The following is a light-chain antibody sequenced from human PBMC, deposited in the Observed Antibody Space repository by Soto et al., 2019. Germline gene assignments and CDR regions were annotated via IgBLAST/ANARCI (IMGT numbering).Light chain of an antibody. CDR1: QSINSF. CDR2: GAS. V-gene: IGKV3-20*01. CDR3: QQYGSSPLT. Sequence: EIVLTQSPGTLSLSPGEGATLSCRASQSINSFLAWYQQRRGQAPRLLIHGASNRATGIPDRFSGSGSGTDFTLTISRLEPEDFAVYYCQQYGSSPLTFGQGTKVEIK. J-gene: IGKJ1*01.